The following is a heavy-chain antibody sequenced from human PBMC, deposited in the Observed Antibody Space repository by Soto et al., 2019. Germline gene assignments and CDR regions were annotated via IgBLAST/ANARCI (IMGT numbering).Heavy chain of an antibody. V-gene: IGHV3-30*18. D-gene: IGHD3-10*01. J-gene: IGHJ6*02. Sequence: GGSLRLSCGASGFTFSTYGIQWVRQAPGKGLEWVAVISYDGYLKYYVDAVKGRFTVARDNSKNTLFLEMNSLRVEDTAVYFCAKDFKVSGSHYGTLNYYYGMDVWGQGTTVTVSS. CDR3: AKDFKVSGSHYGTLNYYYGMDV. CDR2: ISYDGYLK. CDR1: GFTFSTYG.